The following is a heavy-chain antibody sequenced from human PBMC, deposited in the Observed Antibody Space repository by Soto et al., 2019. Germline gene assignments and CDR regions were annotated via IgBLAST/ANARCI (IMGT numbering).Heavy chain of an antibody. CDR2: TYYRSKWYN. V-gene: IGHV6-1*01. D-gene: IGHD3-16*02. J-gene: IGHJ5*02. CDR3: ARDRDYIWGSYRYRGWFDP. CDR1: GDSVSSNSAA. Sequence: SQTLSLTCAISGDSVSSNSAAWNWIRQSPSRGLEWLGRTYYRSKWYNDYAVSVKSRITINPDTSKNQFSLQLNSVTPEDTAVYYCARDRDYIWGSYRYRGWFDPWGQGTLVTVSS.